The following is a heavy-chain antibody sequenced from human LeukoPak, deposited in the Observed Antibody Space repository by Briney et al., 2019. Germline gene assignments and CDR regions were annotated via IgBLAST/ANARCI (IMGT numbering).Heavy chain of an antibody. CDR3: ARLEPAVASSRWFDP. J-gene: IGHJ5*02. V-gene: IGHV4-39*02. CDR2: IYYSGST. CDR1: GGSISSSSYY. Sequence: SETLSLTCTVSGGSISSSSYYWAWHRPPPGKELEWCGSIYYSGSTYYNPSHRSRVTISEDTSKNPFSLRLSPLTAPETAVYICARLEPAVASSRWFDPWGQGTLVTVSS. D-gene: IGHD6-19*01.